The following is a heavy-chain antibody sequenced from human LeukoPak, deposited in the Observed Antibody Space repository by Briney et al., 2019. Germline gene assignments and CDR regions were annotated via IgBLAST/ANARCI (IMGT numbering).Heavy chain of an antibody. D-gene: IGHD6-6*01. CDR1: GGSISSYY. J-gene: IGHJ4*02. CDR3: ARDQGPARPWDYDY. V-gene: IGHV4-59*01. CDR2: IYNGAST. Sequence: SETLSLTCTVSGGSISSYYWSWIRQPPGKGLQWIGYIYNGASTNYNPSLKSRVTISIDTSKNQFSLKLSSVTAADTAVYYCARDQGPARPWDYDYWGQGTLVTVSS.